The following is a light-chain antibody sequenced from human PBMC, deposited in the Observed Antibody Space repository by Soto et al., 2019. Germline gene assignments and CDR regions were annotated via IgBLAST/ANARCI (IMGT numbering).Light chain of an antibody. J-gene: IGLJ1*01. V-gene: IGLV2-14*01. CDR3: SSYTSSSTYV. CDR1: STDVGGYNY. Sequence: ALTQPASVSGSPGQSITISCTGSSTDVGGYNYVSWYQQHPGKAPKVMIYEVSNRPSGVSNRFSGSKSGNTASLTISGLQAEDEADYYCSSYTSSSTYVFGTGTKVTVL. CDR2: EVS.